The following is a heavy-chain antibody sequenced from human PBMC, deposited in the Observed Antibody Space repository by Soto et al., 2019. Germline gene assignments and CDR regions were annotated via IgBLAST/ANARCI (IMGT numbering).Heavy chain of an antibody. V-gene: IGHV4-59*08. CDR3: ARRTVDIVATTFFTFYYMDV. CDR2: IYYSGST. J-gene: IGHJ6*03. D-gene: IGHD5-12*01. CDR1: GGSISSYY. Sequence: QVQLQESGPGLVKPSETLSLTCTVSGGSISSYYWSWSRQPPGRGLEWIGYIYYSGSTNYNPSLKSRVTKSVDTYKNQCCQKLSSVTAADTAVYYCARRTVDIVATTFFTFYYMDVWGKGTTVTVSS.